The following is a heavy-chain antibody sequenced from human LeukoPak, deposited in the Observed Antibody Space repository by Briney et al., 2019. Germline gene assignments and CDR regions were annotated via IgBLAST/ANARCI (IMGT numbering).Heavy chain of an antibody. CDR3: ARDRQQLAFDY. D-gene: IGHD6-13*01. J-gene: IGHJ4*02. CDR2: ISSSSSYI. V-gene: IGHV3-21*01. CDR1: GFTFSSYS. Sequence: GGSLRLSCAASGFTFSSYSMNWVRQAPGKGLEWVSPISSSSSYIYYADSVKGRFTISRDNAKNSLYLQMNSLRTEDTAVYYCARDRQQLAFDYWGQGTLVTVAS.